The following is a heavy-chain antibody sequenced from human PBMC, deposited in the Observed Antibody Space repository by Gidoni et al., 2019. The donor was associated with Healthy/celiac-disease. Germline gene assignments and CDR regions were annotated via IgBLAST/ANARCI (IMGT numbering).Heavy chain of an antibody. Sequence: QVQLQQWGAGLLKPSDTLSLTCAVYGGSFSGYYWSWIRQPPGKGLEWIGEINHSGSTNYNPSLKSRVTISVDTSKNQFSLKLSSVTAADTAVYYCAREVLYRYRGMDVWGQGTTVTVSS. CDR1: GGSFSGYY. J-gene: IGHJ6*02. V-gene: IGHV4-34*01. D-gene: IGHD3-16*02. CDR2: INHSGST. CDR3: AREVLYRYRGMDV.